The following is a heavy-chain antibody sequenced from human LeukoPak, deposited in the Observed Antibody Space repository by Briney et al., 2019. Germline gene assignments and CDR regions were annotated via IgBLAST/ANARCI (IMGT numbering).Heavy chain of an antibody. CDR1: GGSFNDYY. CDR2: INHSGYT. J-gene: IGHJ2*01. CDR3: ARIWPDL. V-gene: IGHV4-34*01. Sequence: KRSETLSLTCAVYGGSFNDYYWNWIRQPPGKGLEWIGEINHSGYTNYNPSLKSRVTISVDTSKKQFSLKLNSVTAVDTAVYYCARIWPDLWGRGTLVTVSS. D-gene: IGHD3-10*01.